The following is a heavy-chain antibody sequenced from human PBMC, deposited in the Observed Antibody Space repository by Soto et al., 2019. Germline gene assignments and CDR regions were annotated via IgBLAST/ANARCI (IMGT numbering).Heavy chain of an antibody. CDR1: GGTFSSYA. V-gene: IGHV1-69*01. Sequence: QVQLVQSGAEVKKPGSSVKVSCKASGGTFSSYAISWVRQAPGQGLEWMGGIIPIFGTANYAQKFQGRVTITADESTSTGYRELSSLRSEDTAVYYCAGGSSRWGVGYSYGMDVWGQGTTVTVSS. CDR3: AGGSSRWGVGYSYGMDV. J-gene: IGHJ6*02. D-gene: IGHD6-13*01. CDR2: IIPIFGTA.